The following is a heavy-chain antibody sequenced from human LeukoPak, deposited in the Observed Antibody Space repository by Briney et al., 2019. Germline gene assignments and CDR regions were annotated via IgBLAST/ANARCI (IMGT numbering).Heavy chain of an antibody. Sequence: SETLSLTCAVFGGSFSGYYWSWIRQPPGKGLEWIGKINHGGSTNYNPSLKSRVTISVDTSKNQFSLKLSSVTAADTAVYYCARRFDLWARGTLVTVSS. CDR2: INHGGST. J-gene: IGHJ2*01. CDR3: ARRFDL. V-gene: IGHV4-34*01. CDR1: GGSFSGYY.